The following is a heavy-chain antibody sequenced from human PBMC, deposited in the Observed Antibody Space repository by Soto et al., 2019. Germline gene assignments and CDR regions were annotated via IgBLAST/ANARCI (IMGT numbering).Heavy chain of an antibody. V-gene: IGHV1-18*01. Sequence: GASVKVSCKASGYTFTSYGISGVRQAPGQGLEWMGWISAYNGNTNYAQKLQGRVTMTTDTSTSTAYMELRSLRSDDTAVYYCARDADGGFLEWLLPSDYWGQGTLVTVSS. CDR2: ISAYNGNT. D-gene: IGHD3-3*01. CDR3: ARDADGGFLEWLLPSDY. CDR1: GYTFTSYG. J-gene: IGHJ4*02.